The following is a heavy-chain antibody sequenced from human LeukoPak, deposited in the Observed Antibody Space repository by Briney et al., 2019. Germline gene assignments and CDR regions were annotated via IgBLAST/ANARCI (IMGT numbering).Heavy chain of an antibody. CDR2: IHYSGNT. J-gene: IGHJ4*02. CDR1: GGSTSSSNYY. Sequence: SETLSLTCTVSGGSTSSSNYYWGWIRQPPGKGLEWIGGIHYSGNTYYNPSLKSRVTISVDASKNQFSLKLSSVTATDTAVYYCARGGSSGWSFDYWGQGTLVTVSS. V-gene: IGHV4-39*01. D-gene: IGHD6-19*01. CDR3: ARGGSSGWSFDY.